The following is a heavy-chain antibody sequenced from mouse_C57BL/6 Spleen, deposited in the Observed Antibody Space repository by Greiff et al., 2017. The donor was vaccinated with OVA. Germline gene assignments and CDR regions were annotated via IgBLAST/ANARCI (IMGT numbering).Heavy chain of an antibody. CDR2: IYPGSSST. J-gene: IGHJ3*01. V-gene: IGHV1-55*01. CDR1: GYTFTSYW. CDR3: AIIYDGYPSAY. D-gene: IGHD2-3*01. Sequence: VQLQQPGAELVKPGASVKMSCKASGYTFTSYWITWVKQRPGQGLEWIGDIYPGSSSTNYNEKFKSKATLTVDTSSSTAYMQLSSLTSEDSAVYYCAIIYDGYPSAYWGQGTLVTVSA.